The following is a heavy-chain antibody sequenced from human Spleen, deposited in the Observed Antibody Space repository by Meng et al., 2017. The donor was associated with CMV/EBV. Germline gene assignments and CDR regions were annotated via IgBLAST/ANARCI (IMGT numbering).Heavy chain of an antibody. V-gene: IGHV1-8*02. CDR2: TNPNNGHT. CDR1: GYTFTGYY. D-gene: IGHD7-27*01. J-gene: IGHJ4*02. CDR3: VRGNWGDY. Sequence: ASVKVSCKASGYTFTGYYVHWVRQAPGQGLEWMGWTNPNNGHTGYAQNFQGRVTMTRNTSISTAYMELSSLRYEDTAVYYCVRGNWGDYWGQGTLVTVSS.